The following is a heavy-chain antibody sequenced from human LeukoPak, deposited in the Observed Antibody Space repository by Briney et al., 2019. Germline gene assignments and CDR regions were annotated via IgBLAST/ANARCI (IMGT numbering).Heavy chain of an antibody. CDR1: GYTFTSYA. D-gene: IGHD5-18*01. CDR2: MYPNSGNT. CDR3: VRGGYRYDH. J-gene: IGHJ4*02. V-gene: IGHV1-8*02. Sequence: ASVKVSCKASGYTFTSYAMNWVRQATGQGLEWMGWMYPNSGNTGYAQKFQGRVTTTRDTSTGTAYMELRSLRSEDTAVYYCVRGGYRYDHWGQGTLVTVSS.